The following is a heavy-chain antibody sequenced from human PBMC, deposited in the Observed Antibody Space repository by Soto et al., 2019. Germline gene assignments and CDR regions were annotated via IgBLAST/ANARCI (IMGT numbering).Heavy chain of an antibody. CDR2: ISYDGSNK. Sequence: QVQLVESGGGVVQPGRSLRLSCAASGFTFSSYAMHWVRQAPGKGLEWVAVISYDGSNKYYADSVKGRFTISRDNSKHTLYLQMNSLRAEDAAVDYCARGRGTGGGSSYGMAVWGQGTTVTVSS. J-gene: IGHJ6*02. CDR3: ARGRGTGGGSSYGMAV. CDR1: GFTFSSYA. D-gene: IGHD3-10*01. V-gene: IGHV3-30-3*01.